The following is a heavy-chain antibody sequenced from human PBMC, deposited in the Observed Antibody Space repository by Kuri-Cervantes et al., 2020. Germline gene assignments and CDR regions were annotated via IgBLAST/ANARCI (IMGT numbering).Heavy chain of an antibody. CDR3: AKDKEDRVFDY. CDR2: ISSSSSYI. J-gene: IGHJ4*02. Sequence: GESLKISCAASGFTFSSYSMNWVRQAPGKGLEWVSSISSSSSYIYYADSVKGRFTISRDNSKNTLYLQMNSLRAEDTAVYYCAKDKEDRVFDYWGQGTLVTVSS. CDR1: GFTFSSYS. V-gene: IGHV3-21*01.